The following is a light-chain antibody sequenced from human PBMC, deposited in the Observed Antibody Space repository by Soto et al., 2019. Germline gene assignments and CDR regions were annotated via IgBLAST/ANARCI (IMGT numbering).Light chain of an antibody. CDR3: QVWHSTSVRV. J-gene: IGLJ2*01. CDR2: DDR. V-gene: IGLV3-21*02. CDR1: NIGAKV. Sequence: SYELTQPPSVSVAPGQTARISCGGNNIGAKVVHWYQQKKPGQAPVLVVFDDRARPSTIPERFSGSNSGNTATLTISRVEAGDEADYYCQVWHSTSVRVFGGGTKLTVL.